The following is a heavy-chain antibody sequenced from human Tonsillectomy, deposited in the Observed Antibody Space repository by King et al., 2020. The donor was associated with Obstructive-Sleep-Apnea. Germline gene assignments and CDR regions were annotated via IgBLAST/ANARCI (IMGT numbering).Heavy chain of an antibody. J-gene: IGHJ4*02. D-gene: IGHD5-18*01. Sequence: VQLVESGGGLVQPGGSLRLSCAASGFTFSSYAMSWVRQAPGKGLEWASGISGSGGSTYYADSVKGRFTISRDNSKNTLYLQMNSRRAEDTAVDYCAKGGGYTARVTIDYWGQGTLVTVSS. CDR3: AKGGGYTARVTIDY. V-gene: IGHV3-23*04. CDR2: ISGSGGST. CDR1: GFTFSSYA.